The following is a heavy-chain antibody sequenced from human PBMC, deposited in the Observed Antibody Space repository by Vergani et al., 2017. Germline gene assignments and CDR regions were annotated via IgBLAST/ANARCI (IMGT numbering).Heavy chain of an antibody. Sequence: QVPLVQSGSELKKPGASVKVSCKASGYTFTSYAVNWVRQAPGQGLEWMGWINTNPGNPTYAQGFTGRFVFSSVTSVSTAYLQISSLKAEDTAVYYCARGTLWFETTNFGFDPWGQGTLVTVSS. CDR3: ARGTLWFETTNFGFDP. J-gene: IGHJ5*02. D-gene: IGHD3-10*01. V-gene: IGHV7-4-1*02. CDR2: INTNPGNP. CDR1: GYTFTSYA.